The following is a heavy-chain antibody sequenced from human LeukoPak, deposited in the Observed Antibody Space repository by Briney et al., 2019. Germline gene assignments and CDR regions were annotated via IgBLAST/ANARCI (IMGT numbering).Heavy chain of an antibody. CDR2: IKQDGSEK. Sequence: GGPLRLSCAASGFSYSSYWMNWVRQAPGKGLEGVANIKQDGSEKLYVDSVKGRFTISRDNAKNSLYLQMNSLRAEDTAVYYCASGGYSFFYWGQGTLVTVSS. CDR1: GFSYSSYW. CDR3: ASGGYSFFY. D-gene: IGHD5-18*01. V-gene: IGHV3-7*03. J-gene: IGHJ4*02.